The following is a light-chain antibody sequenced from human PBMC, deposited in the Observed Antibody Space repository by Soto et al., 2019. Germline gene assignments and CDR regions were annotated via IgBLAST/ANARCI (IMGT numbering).Light chain of an antibody. J-gene: IGLJ1*01. V-gene: IGLV2-14*01. Sequence: QSVLTQPASVSRSPGQSVTISCTGPRSDIGDSNFISWYQHSPGKAPRLLIYEVNNRPSGVSKRFSGSKAGNTASLTISGLLDDDEADYFCASFRSGTIRVFGSGT. CDR3: ASFRSGTIRV. CDR1: RSDIGDSNF. CDR2: EVN.